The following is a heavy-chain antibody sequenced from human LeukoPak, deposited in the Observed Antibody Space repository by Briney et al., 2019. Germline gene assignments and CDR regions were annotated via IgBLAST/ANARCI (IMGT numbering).Heavy chain of an antibody. CDR1: GGSFSGYY. CDR3: ARISSGWQGRWFDP. CDR2: INHSGST. D-gene: IGHD6-19*01. J-gene: IGHJ5*02. V-gene: IGHV4-34*01. Sequence: SETLSLTCAVYGGSFSGYYWSRIRQPPGKGLEWIGEINHSGSTNYNPSLKSRVTISVDTSKNQFSLKLSSVTAADTAVYYCARISSGWQGRWFDPWGQGTLVTVSS.